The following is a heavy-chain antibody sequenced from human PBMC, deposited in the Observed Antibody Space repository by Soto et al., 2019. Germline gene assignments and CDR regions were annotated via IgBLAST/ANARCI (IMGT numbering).Heavy chain of an antibody. CDR2: ISARGDST. J-gene: IGHJ6*02. D-gene: IGHD2-2*01. CDR3: AKPERYASGMDV. V-gene: IGHV3-23*01. Sequence: EVQLLESGGGLVQPGGSLRLSCAASGFNFKNYPMNWVCQAPGKGLEWASGISARGDSTYYADSVRGRFTISRDNSNNTVFLRMSGLSVEYTAIYYLAKPERYASGMDVWGQGTTVTVSS. CDR1: GFNFKNYP.